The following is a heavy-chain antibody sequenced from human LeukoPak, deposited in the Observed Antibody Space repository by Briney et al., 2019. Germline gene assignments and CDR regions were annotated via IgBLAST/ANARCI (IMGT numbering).Heavy chain of an antibody. CDR1: GGTFSSYT. CDR3: ARTPISSIAALFDY. D-gene: IGHD6-6*01. V-gene: IGHV1-69*02. Sequence: GASVKVSCKTSGGTFSSYTISWVRQAPGQGLEWMGRIIPIPGIANYAQKFQGRVTITADKSTSTAYMELSSLRSEDTAVYYCARTPISSIAALFDYWGQGTLVTVSS. J-gene: IGHJ4*02. CDR2: IIPIPGIA.